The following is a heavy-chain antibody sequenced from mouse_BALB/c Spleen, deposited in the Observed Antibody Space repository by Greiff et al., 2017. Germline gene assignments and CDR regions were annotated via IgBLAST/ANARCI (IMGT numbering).Heavy chain of an antibody. V-gene: IGHV5-6-3*01. J-gene: IGHJ2*01. D-gene: IGHD1-1*01. CDR3: ARDRGYYGNFDY. CDR2: INSNGGST. Sequence: DVMLVESGGGLVQPGGSLKLSCAASGFTFSSYGMSWVRQTPDKRLELVATINSNGGSTYYPDSVKGRFTISRDNAKNTLYLQMSSLKSEDTAMYYCARDRGYYGNFDYWGQGTTLTVSS. CDR1: GFTFSSYG.